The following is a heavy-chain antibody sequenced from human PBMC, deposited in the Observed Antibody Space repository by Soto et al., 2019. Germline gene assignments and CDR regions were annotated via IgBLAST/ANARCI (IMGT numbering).Heavy chain of an antibody. CDR3: AREPVTKRHHSYYCMDV. V-gene: IGHV3-11*01. CDR1: GFTFSDYY. Sequence: QVQLVEAGGGLVKPGGSLRLSCAASGFTFSDYYMSWIRQAPGKGLEWVSYISSSGSTIYDPDSVKGRFTISRDNAKNSLYLQMNSLRAQDTAVYYCAREPVTKRHHSYYCMDVWGQGTTVTVSS. J-gene: IGHJ6*02. CDR2: ISSSGSTI. D-gene: IGHD4-17*01.